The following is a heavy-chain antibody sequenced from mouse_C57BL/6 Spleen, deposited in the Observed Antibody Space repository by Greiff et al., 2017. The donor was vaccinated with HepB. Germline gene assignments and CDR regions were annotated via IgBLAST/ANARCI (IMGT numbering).Heavy chain of an antibody. CDR3: ARGGTGKYFDV. CDR1: GYSITSGYY. D-gene: IGHD4-1*01. Sequence: VQLKESGPGLVKPSQSLSLTCSVTGYSITSGYYWNWIRQFPGNKLEWMGYISYDGSNNYNPSLKNRISITRDTSKNQFFLKLNSVTTEDTATYYCARGGTGKYFDVWGTGTTVTVSS. V-gene: IGHV3-6*01. J-gene: IGHJ1*03. CDR2: ISYDGSN.